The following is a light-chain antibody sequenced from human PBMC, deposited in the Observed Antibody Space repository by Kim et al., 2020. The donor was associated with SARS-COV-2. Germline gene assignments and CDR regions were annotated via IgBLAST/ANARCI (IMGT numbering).Light chain of an antibody. CDR3: CSDTSRSHGL. J-gene: IGLJ2*01. CDR2: EVS. CDR1: SSDVGGYDY. Sequence: QSALTQPASVSGSPGQAITISCTGTSSDVGGYDYVSWYQQHPGKAPKLMISEVSNRPSGVPNRFSGSKSGTSASLTITGLQAEDEADYYCCSDTSRSHGLFGGGTQLTVL. V-gene: IGLV2-14*01.